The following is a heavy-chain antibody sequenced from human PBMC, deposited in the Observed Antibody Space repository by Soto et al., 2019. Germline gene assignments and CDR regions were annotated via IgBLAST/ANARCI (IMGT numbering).Heavy chain of an antibody. CDR2: IYYSGST. Sequence: SETLSLTCTVSGGSISSSSYYWGWIRQPPGKGLEWIGSIYYSGSTYYNPSLKSRVTISVDTSKNQFSLKLSSVTAADTAVYYCARQRVYCSGGSCFYYYYMDVWGKGTTVTVSS. CDR3: ARQRVYCSGGSCFYYYYMDV. V-gene: IGHV4-39*01. D-gene: IGHD2-15*01. CDR1: GGSISSSSYY. J-gene: IGHJ6*03.